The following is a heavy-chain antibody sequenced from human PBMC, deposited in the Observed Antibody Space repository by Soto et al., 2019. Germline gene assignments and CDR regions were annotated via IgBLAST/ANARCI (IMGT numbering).Heavy chain of an antibody. CDR1: GGSISSGGYY. V-gene: IGHV4-31*03. CDR3: ARVVVVVVAATGYYFDY. J-gene: IGHJ4*02. D-gene: IGHD2-15*01. Sequence: SETLSLTCSFSGGSISSGGYYLSWIRQHPGKGLEWIGYINYSGSTYYNPSLKSRVTISVDTSKNQFSLKLSSVTAADTAVYYCARVVVVVVAATGYYFDYWGQGTLVTVSS. CDR2: INYSGST.